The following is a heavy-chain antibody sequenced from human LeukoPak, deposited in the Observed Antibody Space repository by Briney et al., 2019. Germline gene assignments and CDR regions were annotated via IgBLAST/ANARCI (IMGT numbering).Heavy chain of an antibody. Sequence: PGGSLRLSCAASGFTFDDYAMHWVRQAPGKGLEWVSGISWNSGSIGYADSVKGRFTISRDNAKNSLYLQMNSLRAEDTALYYCAKAIYGSGSYPNNYMDVWGKGTTVTISS. V-gene: IGHV3-9*01. J-gene: IGHJ6*03. CDR3: AKAIYGSGSYPNNYMDV. CDR1: GFTFDDYA. D-gene: IGHD3-10*01. CDR2: ISWNSGSI.